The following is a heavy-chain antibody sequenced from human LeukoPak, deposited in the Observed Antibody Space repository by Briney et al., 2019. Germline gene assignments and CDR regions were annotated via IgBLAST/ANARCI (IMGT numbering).Heavy chain of an antibody. CDR3: ARGCSSTSCWLRMDV. V-gene: IGHV4-59*02. Sequence: SETLSLTCTVSGGSVTTYYWTWIRQPPGKGLEWIGYLYYSGNTNYNPSLKSRVTISLDTSRNQFSLKLTSVTAADTAVYYCARGCSSTSCWLRMDVWGQGTTVTVSS. CDR1: GGSVTTYY. D-gene: IGHD2-2*01. J-gene: IGHJ6*02. CDR2: LYYSGNT.